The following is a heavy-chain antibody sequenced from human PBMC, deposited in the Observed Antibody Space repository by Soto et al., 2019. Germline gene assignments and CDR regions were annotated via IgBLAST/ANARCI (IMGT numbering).Heavy chain of an antibody. CDR3: ARVGSDDFWSGYYN. CDR1: GGSISSGDYY. J-gene: IGHJ4*02. D-gene: IGHD3-3*01. CDR2: IYYSGST. Sequence: TLSLTCTVSGGSISSGDYYWSWIRQPPGKGLEWIGYIYYSGSTYYNPSLKSRVTISVDTSKNQFSLKLSSVTAADTAVYYCARVGSDDFWSGYYNWGQRTLVTVSS. V-gene: IGHV4-30-4*01.